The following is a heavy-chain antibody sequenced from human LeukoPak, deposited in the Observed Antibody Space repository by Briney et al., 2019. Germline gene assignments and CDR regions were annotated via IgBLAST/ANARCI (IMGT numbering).Heavy chain of an antibody. V-gene: IGHV4-39*02. CDR1: GGSLSSSSYY. CDR2: IYYSGST. Sequence: SETLSLTCTVSGGSLSSSSYYWGWIRQPPGKGLEWIGSIYYSGSTYYNSSLKSRVTISVDTSKNQFSLKLSSVTAADTAVYYCARDLRNKYYYGSGSYYPQIYYYYMDVWGKGTTVTISS. D-gene: IGHD3-10*01. CDR3: ARDLRNKYYYGSGSYYPQIYYYYMDV. J-gene: IGHJ6*03.